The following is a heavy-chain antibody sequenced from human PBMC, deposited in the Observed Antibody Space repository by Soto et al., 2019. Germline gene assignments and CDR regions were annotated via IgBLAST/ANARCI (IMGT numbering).Heavy chain of an antibody. Sequence: ASVKVSWKASGYSFTNYGITWGRQAPGQGLEWMGWISAFNGNTHYAQKLQGRVTMTTDASTSTAYMQLRSLRSDDTAVYYCARDRGVAPPVAGNTHYYYYMDVWGKGTTVTVSS. V-gene: IGHV1-18*01. CDR3: ARDRGVAPPVAGNTHYYYYMDV. D-gene: IGHD6-19*01. CDR2: ISAFNGNT. CDR1: GYSFTNYG. J-gene: IGHJ6*03.